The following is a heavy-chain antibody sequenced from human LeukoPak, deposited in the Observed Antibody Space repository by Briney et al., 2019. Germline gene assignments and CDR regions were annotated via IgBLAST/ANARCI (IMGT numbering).Heavy chain of an antibody. CDR3: AREIGGGLGPGY. D-gene: IGHD2-15*01. J-gene: IGHJ4*02. V-gene: IGHV3-21*01. CDR1: GFTFSSYS. CDR2: ISSSSSYI. Sequence: GGSLRLPCAASGFTFSSYSMNWVRQAPGKGLEWVSSISSSSSYIYYADSVKGRFTISRDNAKNSLYLQMNSLRAEDTAVYYCAREIGGGLGPGYWGQGTLVTVSS.